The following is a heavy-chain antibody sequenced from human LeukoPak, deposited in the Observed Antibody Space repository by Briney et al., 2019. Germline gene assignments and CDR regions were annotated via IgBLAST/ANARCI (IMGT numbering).Heavy chain of an antibody. J-gene: IGHJ4*02. V-gene: IGHV1-69*13. D-gene: IGHD2-15*01. CDR1: GGTFSSYA. CDR3: ARTPAVVVVAAAHFDY. Sequence: VASVKVSCKASGGTFSSYAISWVRQAPGQGLEWMGGIIPIFGTANYAQKFQGRVTITADESTSTAYMELSSLRSEDTAVYYCARTPAVVVVAAAHFDYWDQGTLVTVSS. CDR2: IIPIFGTA.